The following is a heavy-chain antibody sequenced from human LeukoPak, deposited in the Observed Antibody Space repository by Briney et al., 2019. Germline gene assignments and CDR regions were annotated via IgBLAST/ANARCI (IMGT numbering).Heavy chain of an antibody. Sequence: GGSLRLSCAASGFTFSDHYMDWVRQAPGKGLEWVGRTRNKANSYTTEYAASVKGRFTISRDDSKNSLYLQMNSLKTEDTAVYYCARELLRDDAFDIWGQGIMVTVSS. CDR3: ARELLRDDAFDI. J-gene: IGHJ3*02. V-gene: IGHV3-72*01. CDR2: TRNKANSYTT. CDR1: GFTFSDHY. D-gene: IGHD1-26*01.